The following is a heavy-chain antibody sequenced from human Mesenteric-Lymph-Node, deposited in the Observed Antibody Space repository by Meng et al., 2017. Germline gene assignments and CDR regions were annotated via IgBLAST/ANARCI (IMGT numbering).Heavy chain of an antibody. J-gene: IGHJ3*02. V-gene: IGHV3-21*01. D-gene: IGHD4-17*01. Sequence: GGSLRLSCAASGFTFSSYAMSWVRQAPGKGLEWVSPSSNSSISMNYVDSEEGRFTISRDYAKNSVYLQMNSLRAEDTAVYYCASSGADYGDYVDAFDIWGQGTMVTVSS. CDR3: ASSGADYGDYVDAFDI. CDR1: GFTFSSYA. CDR2: SSNSSISM.